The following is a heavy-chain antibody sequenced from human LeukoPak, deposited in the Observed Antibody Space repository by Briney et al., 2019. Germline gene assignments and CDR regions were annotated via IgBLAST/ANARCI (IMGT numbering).Heavy chain of an antibody. CDR1: GFTFSSYW. J-gene: IGHJ4*02. V-gene: IGHV3-7*01. D-gene: IGHD2-2*02. Sequence: GGSLRLSCAASGFTFSSYWMSWVRQAPGKGLEWVANIKQDGSEKYYVDSVKGRFTISRDNSKNTLYLQMNSLRAEDTAVYYCAKDGGYCSSTSCYTRVGDYWGQGTLVTVSS. CDR3: AKDGGYCSSTSCYTRVGDY. CDR2: IKQDGSEK.